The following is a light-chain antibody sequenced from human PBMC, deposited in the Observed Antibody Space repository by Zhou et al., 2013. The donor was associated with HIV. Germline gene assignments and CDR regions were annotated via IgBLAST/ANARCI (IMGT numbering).Light chain of an antibody. CDR2: VAA. CDR3: QQSWSGIT. Sequence: DIQMTQSPSSLSASVGDRVTITCRASQSISTYLNWYQQKPGEAPKLLIYVAATLQRGSHQGSVAVDLGQNSLSPSAVCNLKILLTYYCQQSWSGITFGGGTRGGDQT. V-gene: IGKV1-39*01. CDR1: QSISTY. J-gene: IGKJ4*01.